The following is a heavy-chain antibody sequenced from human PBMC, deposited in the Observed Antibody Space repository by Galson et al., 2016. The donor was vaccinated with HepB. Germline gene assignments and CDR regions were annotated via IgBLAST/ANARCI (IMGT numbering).Heavy chain of an antibody. J-gene: IGHJ4*02. Sequence: SVKVSCKASGYTFRNYYIHWVRQAPGQGLEWVGRINPNSGVTNYAQKFQGRVTMTSDTSINTAYLELGRLTSDDTAVYYCARESPRKLELRGWGQGTLVTVSS. D-gene: IGHD1-7*01. CDR2: INPNSGVT. CDR3: ARESPRKLELRG. V-gene: IGHV1-2*06. CDR1: GYTFRNYY.